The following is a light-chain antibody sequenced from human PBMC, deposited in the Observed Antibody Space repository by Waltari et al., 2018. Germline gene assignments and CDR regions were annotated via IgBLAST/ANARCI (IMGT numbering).Light chain of an antibody. CDR2: SNN. CDR1: RSNIGSNS. V-gene: IGLV1-44*01. Sequence: QSVLTQPPSASGTPGQRVAISCSGTRSNIGSNSVHRYQQLPGTAPKLLTHSNNQRPSGVPDRFSGSKSGTSASLAISGLQSEDEAHYYCAAWDASLNGWVFGGGTKLTVL. J-gene: IGLJ3*02. CDR3: AAWDASLNGWV.